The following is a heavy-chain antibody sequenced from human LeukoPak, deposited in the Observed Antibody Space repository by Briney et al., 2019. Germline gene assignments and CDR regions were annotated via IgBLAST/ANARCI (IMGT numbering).Heavy chain of an antibody. Sequence: SQTLSLTCTVSGGSISSGSYYWSWIRQPAGKGLEWIGRIYTNGCTNYNPSLKSRVTISVDRSKIQFSLKLSAVTAADTAVYYCARVGGTAVGIDYWGQGTLVTVSS. CDR3: ARVGGTAVGIDY. V-gene: IGHV4-61*02. CDR2: IYTNGCT. D-gene: IGHD6-19*01. J-gene: IGHJ4*02. CDR1: GGSISSGSYY.